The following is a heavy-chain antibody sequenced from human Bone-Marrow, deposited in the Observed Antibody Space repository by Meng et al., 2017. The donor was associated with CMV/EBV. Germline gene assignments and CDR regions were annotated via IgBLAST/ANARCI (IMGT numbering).Heavy chain of an antibody. V-gene: IGHV4-59*01. Sequence: SETLSLTCTVSGGSISSYYWSWIRQPPGKGLEWIGYIYYSGSTNYNPSLKSRVTISVDTSKNQFSLKLSSVTAADTAVYYCARGPLGGYSGYDKIFDYWGQGTLVTVPQ. CDR3: ARGPLGGYSGYDKIFDY. CDR1: GGSISSYY. D-gene: IGHD5-12*01. CDR2: IYYSGST. J-gene: IGHJ4*02.